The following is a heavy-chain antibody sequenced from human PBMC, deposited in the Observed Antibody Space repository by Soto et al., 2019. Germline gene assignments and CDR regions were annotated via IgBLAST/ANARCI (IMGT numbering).Heavy chain of an antibody. V-gene: IGHV3-73*01. Sequence: EVQLVESGGGLVQPGGSLKLSCAASGFTFSGSAMHWVRQASGKGLEWVGRIRSKANSYATAYAASVKGRFTISRDDSKNTAYLQMNGRKTEDGAVYYCTRLYEDYWGQGTLVTVSS. D-gene: IGHD2-8*01. CDR3: TRLYEDY. CDR1: GFTFSGSA. CDR2: IRSKANSYAT. J-gene: IGHJ4*02.